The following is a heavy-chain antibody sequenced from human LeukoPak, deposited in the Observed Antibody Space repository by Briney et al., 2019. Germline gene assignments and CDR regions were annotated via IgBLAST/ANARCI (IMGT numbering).Heavy chain of an antibody. V-gene: IGHV1-18*01. CDR3: ARAPITMIVVVPYDY. Sequence: ASVKVSCKASGYTFTSYGISWVRQAPGQGLEWMGWISAHNGNTNYAQKLQGRVTMTTDTSTSTAYMELRSLRSDDTAVYYCARAPITMIVVVPYDYWGQGTLVTVSS. CDR2: ISAHNGNT. CDR1: GYTFTSYG. J-gene: IGHJ4*02. D-gene: IGHD3-22*01.